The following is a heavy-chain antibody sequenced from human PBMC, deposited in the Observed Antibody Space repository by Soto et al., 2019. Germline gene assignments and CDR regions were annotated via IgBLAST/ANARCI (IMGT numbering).Heavy chain of an antibody. V-gene: IGHV1-18*01. J-gene: IGHJ5*02. D-gene: IGHD2-15*01. CDR3: ARDGGYCSGGSCYSRWFDP. CDR1: GYTFTSYG. Sequence: ASVKVSCKASGYTFTSYGISWVRQAPGQGLEWMGWISAYNGNTNYAQKLQDRVTMTTDISTSTAYMELRSLRSDDTALYYCARDGGYCSGGSCYSRWFDPWGQGTLVTVSS. CDR2: ISAYNGNT.